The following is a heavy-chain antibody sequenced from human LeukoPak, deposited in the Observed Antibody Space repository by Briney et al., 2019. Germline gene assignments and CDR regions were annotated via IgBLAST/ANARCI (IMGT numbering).Heavy chain of an antibody. Sequence: PGGSLRLSCAASGFTFDDYGMSWVRHAPGKGLEWVSGINWNGGSTVYADSVKGRFTISRDNAKNSLYLQMNSLRAEDTALYHCARDRDGYYYGMDVWGQGTTVTVSS. CDR3: ARDRDGYYYGMDV. CDR2: INWNGGST. J-gene: IGHJ6*02. V-gene: IGHV3-20*01. D-gene: IGHD3-10*01. CDR1: GFTFDDYG.